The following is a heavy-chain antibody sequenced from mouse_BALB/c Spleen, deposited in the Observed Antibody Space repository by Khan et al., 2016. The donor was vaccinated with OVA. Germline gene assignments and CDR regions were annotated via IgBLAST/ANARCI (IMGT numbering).Heavy chain of an antibody. Sequence: QVQLQQSGAELAKPGASVKMSCKASGYTFTSYWMHWIKQRPGQGLEWIGYINHTSGYTDYNQKFKDKATLTADKSSSTAYMKLNSLTSDDSAVYYCARDRIDYWGQGTTLTVSS. CDR1: GYTFTSYW. J-gene: IGHJ2*01. CDR2: INHTSGYT. V-gene: IGHV1-7*01. CDR3: ARDRIDY.